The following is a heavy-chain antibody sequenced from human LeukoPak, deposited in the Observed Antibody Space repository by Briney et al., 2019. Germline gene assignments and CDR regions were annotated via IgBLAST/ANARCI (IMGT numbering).Heavy chain of an antibody. CDR2: INHPGST. V-gene: IGHV4-34*01. D-gene: IGHD3-22*01. CDR3: ARGRSRRYFYDSSGYYYPPDY. J-gene: IGHJ4*02. Sequence: SETLSLTCAVYGGSFGGYYWGCIRQPPGKGLEWIGAINHPGSTNYNPSLKSRLTISVDTSKNQFSLKLSSVTAADTAVYYCARGRSRRYFYDSSGYYYPPDYWGQGTLVTVSS. CDR1: GGSFGGYY.